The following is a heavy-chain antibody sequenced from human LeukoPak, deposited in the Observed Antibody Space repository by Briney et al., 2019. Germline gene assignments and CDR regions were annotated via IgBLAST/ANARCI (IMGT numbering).Heavy chain of an antibody. D-gene: IGHD3-10*01. CDR1: GFTFRNYE. CDR2: ISRDGSTV. CDR3: ARDLGDWYSSGFDD. Sequence: GGSLRLSCAGSGFTFRNYEMSWVRQAPGKGLERVSHISRDGSTVYYRDPVKGRFTISRDNVKKSLYLHMNSLRVEDTGVYYCARDLGDWYSSGFDDWGQGSLVIVSS. J-gene: IGHJ4*02. V-gene: IGHV3-48*03.